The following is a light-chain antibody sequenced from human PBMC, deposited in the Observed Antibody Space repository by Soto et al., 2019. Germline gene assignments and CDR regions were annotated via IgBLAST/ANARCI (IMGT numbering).Light chain of an antibody. CDR2: DAS. J-gene: IGKJ5*01. CDR1: QSVNIY. Sequence: ENGLTQSPSTLSLSPGERATLSCRASQSVNIYLAWYQQKPGQAPRLLIYDASNRATGIPARFSGSGSGTDFTLTISSLEPEDFAVYYCQQYGSSPITFGQGTRLEI. V-gene: IGKV3-11*01. CDR3: QQYGSSPIT.